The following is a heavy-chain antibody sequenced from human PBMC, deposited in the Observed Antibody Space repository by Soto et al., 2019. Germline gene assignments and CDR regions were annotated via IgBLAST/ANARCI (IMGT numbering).Heavy chain of an antibody. CDR2: ISGSGTAT. CDR1: GFPFWTYS. D-gene: IGHD3-22*01. CDR3: AKTRLYDKNDYHRAGFDV. J-gene: IGHJ3*01. Sequence: EVKLLESGGGLVQPGGSVRLSCAASGFPFWTYSMSWVRQAPRKGLEWVSGISGSGTATYYTDSVKGRFTFSRDNSKDTLFLQMTTLRVEDTAVYYCAKTRLYDKNDYHRAGFDVWGPGTVVTVSS. V-gene: IGHV3-23*01.